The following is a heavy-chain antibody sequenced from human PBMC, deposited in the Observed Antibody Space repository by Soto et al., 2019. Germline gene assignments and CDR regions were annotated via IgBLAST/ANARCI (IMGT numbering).Heavy chain of an antibody. D-gene: IGHD7-27*01. CDR2: MNPNSGNT. Sequence: QVQLVQSGAEVKKPGASVKVSCKASGYTFTSYDINWVRQATGQGVEWMGWMNPNSGNTGYAQKFQGRVTMTRNTSISTAYMELSRLRSEDTAVYYCARVILTPGWFDPWGQGTLVTVSS. CDR3: ARVILTPGWFDP. J-gene: IGHJ5*02. V-gene: IGHV1-8*01. CDR1: GYTFTSYD.